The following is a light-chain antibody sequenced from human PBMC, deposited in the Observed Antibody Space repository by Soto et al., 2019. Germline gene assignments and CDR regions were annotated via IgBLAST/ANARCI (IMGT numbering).Light chain of an antibody. CDR2: LNNDGSH. CDR1: SGHSSYA. CDR3: QTWGTGFHF. Sequence: QLVLTQSPSASASLGASVKLTCTLSSGHSSYAIAWHQKQPGKGPRYLMDLNNDGSHTKGDGIPDRFSGSSSGADRYLIISSLQSEDEADYYCQTWGTGFHFFGGGTKLTVL. J-gene: IGLJ2*01. V-gene: IGLV4-69*01.